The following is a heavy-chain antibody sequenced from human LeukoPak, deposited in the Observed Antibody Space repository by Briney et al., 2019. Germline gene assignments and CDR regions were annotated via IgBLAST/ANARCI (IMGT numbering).Heavy chain of an antibody. CDR1: GYTFSSYG. D-gene: IGHD4-17*01. Sequence: GASVKVSCKASGYTFSSYGFSWVRQAPGQGLEWMGWINPNSGGTNYAQKFQGRVTMTRDTSISTAYMELSRLRSDDTAVYYCARDPSSAATVYDYWGQGTLVTVSS. J-gene: IGHJ4*02. V-gene: IGHV1-2*02. CDR3: ARDPSSAATVYDY. CDR2: INPNSGGT.